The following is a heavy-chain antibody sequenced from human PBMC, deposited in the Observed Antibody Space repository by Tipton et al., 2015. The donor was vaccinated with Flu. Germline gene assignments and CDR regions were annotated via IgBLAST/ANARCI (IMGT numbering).Heavy chain of an antibody. CDR3: ARIYDILTGYLGVDY. V-gene: IGHV1-18*01. D-gene: IGHD3-9*01. Sequence: QVQLVQSGAEVRKPGAAVTVSCKASGYTFTSYGISWVRQAPGQGLEWMGWISTSNGDANYVQKFQGRVTMTTDTSTSTAYMALRSLRSDDTAVYYCARIYDILTGYLGVDYWGQGSLVTVSS. CDR1: GYTFTSYG. CDR2: ISTSNGDA. J-gene: IGHJ4*02.